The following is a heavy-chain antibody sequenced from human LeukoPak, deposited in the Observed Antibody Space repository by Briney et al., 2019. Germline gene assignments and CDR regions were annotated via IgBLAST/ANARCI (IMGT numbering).Heavy chain of an antibody. CDR3: ARDVVSSSYYYYYYYYMDV. V-gene: IGHV3-7*01. Sequence: GGSLRLSCAASGFTFSRYWMSWVRQAPGKGLEWVANTKQDGSEKYYVDPVKGRFTISRDNAKNSLYLQMNSLRAEDTVVYYCARDVVSSSYYYYYYYYMDVWGKGTTVTVSS. D-gene: IGHD6-13*01. J-gene: IGHJ6*03. CDR1: GFTFSRYW. CDR2: TKQDGSEK.